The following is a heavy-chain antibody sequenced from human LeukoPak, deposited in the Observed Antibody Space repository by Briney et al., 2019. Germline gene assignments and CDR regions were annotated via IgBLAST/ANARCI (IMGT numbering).Heavy chain of an antibody. CDR2: INPDSGFT. Sequence: ASVTVSCKASGYKFTDDYMHWVRQAPGQGLEFLGWINPDSGFTNHAQKFKGRVTMTRDTSISTAYLEVRSLTSDDAAVYYCAPTAEAYTSWWKVWGQGTLVTVSS. J-gene: IGHJ4*02. D-gene: IGHD3-16*01. CDR3: APTAEAYTSWWKV. CDR1: GYKFTDDY. V-gene: IGHV1-2*02.